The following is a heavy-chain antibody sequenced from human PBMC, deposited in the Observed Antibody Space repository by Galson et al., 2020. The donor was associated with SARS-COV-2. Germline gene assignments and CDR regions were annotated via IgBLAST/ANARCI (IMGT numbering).Heavy chain of an antibody. V-gene: IGHV1-18*01. J-gene: IGHJ4*02. CDR2: ISGNGNT. D-gene: IGHD3-22*01. Sequence: ASVKVSCKASGYTFSSYGITWVRQAPGQGLERMGWISGNGNTNYAQRLQGRVSMTTDTSTSTAFMELRSLRSDDTAVYFCARGYYDSSGYPDDFDYWGQGTLVTVSS. CDR3: ARGYYDSSGYPDDFDY. CDR1: GYTFSSYG.